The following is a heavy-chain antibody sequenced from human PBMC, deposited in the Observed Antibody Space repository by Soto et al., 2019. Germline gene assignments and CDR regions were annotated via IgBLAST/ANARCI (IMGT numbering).Heavy chain of an antibody. D-gene: IGHD3-16*02. J-gene: IGHJ4*02. CDR3: ARGVSYRWVY. CDR2: VNHSGET. Sequence: SETLSLTCGVYGGSFRNYYWIWVRQPPGKGLEWIGEVNHSGETTYNQSLPSRLTISLDKSNNQVSLEMTSVAAADTAVYYCARGVSYRWVYWGQGTLVTVSS. CDR1: GGSFRNYY. V-gene: IGHV4-34*01.